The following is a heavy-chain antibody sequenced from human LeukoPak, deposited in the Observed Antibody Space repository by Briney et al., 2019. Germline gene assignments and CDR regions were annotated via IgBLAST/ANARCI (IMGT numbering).Heavy chain of an antibody. J-gene: IGHJ4*02. CDR3: ARHNNFWSGYYTHNIFDY. CDR2: YYYSGST. V-gene: IGHV4-38-2*01. D-gene: IGHD3-3*01. CDR1: GYSISSGYY. Sequence: SETLSLTCAVSGYSISSGYYWGWIRQPPGKGLEWIGSYYYSGSTYYNPSLKSRVTISVDTSKNQFSLKLSSVTAADTAVYYCARHNNFWSGYYTHNIFDYWGQGTLVTVSS.